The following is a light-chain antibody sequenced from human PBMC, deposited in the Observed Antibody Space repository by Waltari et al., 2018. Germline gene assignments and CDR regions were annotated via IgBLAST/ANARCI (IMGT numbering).Light chain of an antibody. CDR1: QGISRS. CDR3: QQLNSYPVI. J-gene: IGKJ4*01. CDR2: AAS. V-gene: IGKV1-9*01. Sequence: IQLTQSPSSLSASVGDRVTITCRASQGISRSLAWYQQKPGKAPNLLIYAASPLQNGVPPRFSGRGSGTDFTLSISSLQPEDFATYYCQQLNSYPVIFGGGTKVEIK.